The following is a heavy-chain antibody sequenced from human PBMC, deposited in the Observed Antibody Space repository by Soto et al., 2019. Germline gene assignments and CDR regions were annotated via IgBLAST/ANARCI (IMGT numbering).Heavy chain of an antibody. V-gene: IGHV3-23*01. D-gene: IGHD2-2*01. CDR3: AKDRYCSATSCQDFGS. J-gene: IGHJ4*02. Sequence: EVQLLESGGGLVQPGGSLRLSCEASGFRVPSYAMSWLRQAQGKGLEWVSVLSGSGIGKEYADSVKGRFTISRDNSRNTLYLQMTGLRVEDTAVYYCAKDRYCSATSCQDFGSWGQGTLVTVSS. CDR1: GFRVPSYA. CDR2: LSGSGIGK.